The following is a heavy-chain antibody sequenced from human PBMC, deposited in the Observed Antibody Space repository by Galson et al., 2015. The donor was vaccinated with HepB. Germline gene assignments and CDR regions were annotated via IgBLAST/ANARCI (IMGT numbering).Heavy chain of an antibody. D-gene: IGHD3-10*01. CDR3: ASTYGSGSYNY. Sequence: SLRLSCAASGFTFSSYAMHWVRQAPGKGLEWVAVISYDGSNKYYADSVKGRSTISRDNSKNTLYLQMNSLRAEDTAVYYCASTYGSGSYNYWGQGSLVTVSS. CDR2: ISYDGSNK. J-gene: IGHJ4*02. V-gene: IGHV3-30*04. CDR1: GFTFSSYA.